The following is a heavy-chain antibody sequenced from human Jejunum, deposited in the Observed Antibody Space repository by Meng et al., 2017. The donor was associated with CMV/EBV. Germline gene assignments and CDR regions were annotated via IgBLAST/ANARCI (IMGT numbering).Heavy chain of an antibody. J-gene: IGHJ4*02. Sequence: LSCSASGFIFNDYYMDWVRQAPGKGLEWVGRAKPKSYTTQLAASVEGRFTISRDDSKNSLFLQMNNLKTEDTALYYCVRDNWGLDYWGQGTLVTVSS. CDR1: GFIFNDYY. V-gene: IGHV3-72*01. CDR3: VRDNWGLDY. D-gene: IGHD7-27*01. CDR2: AKPKSYTT.